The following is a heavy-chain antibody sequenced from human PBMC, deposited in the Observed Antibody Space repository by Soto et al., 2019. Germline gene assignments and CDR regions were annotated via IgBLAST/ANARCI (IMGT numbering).Heavy chain of an antibody. Sequence: EVQLVESGGGLVKPGGSLRLSCAASGFTFSSYSMNWVRQAPGKGLEWVSSISSSSSYIYYADSVKGRFTISRDNAKNSRYLQMNSLRAEDTAVYYCARDRLWFGEFQNFDYWGQGTLVTVSS. D-gene: IGHD3-10*01. V-gene: IGHV3-21*01. J-gene: IGHJ4*02. CDR1: GFTFSSYS. CDR2: ISSSSSYI. CDR3: ARDRLWFGEFQNFDY.